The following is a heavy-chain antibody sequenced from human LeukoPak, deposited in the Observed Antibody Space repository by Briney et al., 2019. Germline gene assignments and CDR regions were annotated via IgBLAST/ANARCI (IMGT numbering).Heavy chain of an antibody. J-gene: IGHJ4*02. D-gene: IGHD7-27*01. CDR2: IKEDGSEK. CDR1: GFTFDDYP. V-gene: IGHV3-7*01. Sequence: GGSLRLSCTGSGFTFDDYPVSWVRQAPGKGLEWVANIKEDGSEKYYVDSVKGRFTISRDNAKNSLYLQVNSLRAEDTAIYYCARGNWGLDYWGQGTLVTVSS. CDR3: ARGNWGLDY.